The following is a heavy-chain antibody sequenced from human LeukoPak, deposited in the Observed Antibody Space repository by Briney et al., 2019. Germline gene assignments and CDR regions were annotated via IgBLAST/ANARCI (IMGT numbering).Heavy chain of an antibody. V-gene: IGHV4-34*01. Sequence: NTSETLSLTCAVYGGSFSGYYWSWIRQPPGKGLEWIGEINHSGSTNYNPSLKSRVTISVDTSKNQFSLKLSSVTAADTAVYYCASRLMIAVAATGRSDYFDYWGQGTLVTVSS. CDR1: GGSFSGYY. D-gene: IGHD6-19*01. CDR2: INHSGST. CDR3: ASRLMIAVAATGRSDYFDY. J-gene: IGHJ4*02.